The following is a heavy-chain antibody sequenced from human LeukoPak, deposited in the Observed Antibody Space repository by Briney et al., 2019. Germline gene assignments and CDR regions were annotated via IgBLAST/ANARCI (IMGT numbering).Heavy chain of an antibody. J-gene: IGHJ4*02. CDR3: ARGNSGSYYGFDY. Sequence: SETLSLTCTVSGGSISSYYWSWIRQPPGKGLEWIGYIYYTGSTNYNPSLRSRVTISVDTSKNQFSLKLSSVTAADTAVYYCARGNSGSYYGFDYWGQGTLVTVSS. D-gene: IGHD1-26*01. CDR2: IYYTGST. CDR1: GGSISSYY. V-gene: IGHV4-59*01.